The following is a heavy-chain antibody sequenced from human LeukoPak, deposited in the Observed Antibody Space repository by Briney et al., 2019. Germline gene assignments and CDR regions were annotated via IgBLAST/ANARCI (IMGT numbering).Heavy chain of an antibody. Sequence: GGSLRLSCAASGFTFSSYWMHWVRQAPGKGLVWVSRVNVDGRSTTYADSVKGRLTISRDNAKKTLYLQINSLRPEDTAFYYCARGIGIGAFDTWGRGTKVTVP. CDR1: GFTFSSYW. D-gene: IGHD2/OR15-2a*01. CDR3: ARGIGIGAFDT. J-gene: IGHJ3*02. V-gene: IGHV3-74*01. CDR2: VNVDGRST.